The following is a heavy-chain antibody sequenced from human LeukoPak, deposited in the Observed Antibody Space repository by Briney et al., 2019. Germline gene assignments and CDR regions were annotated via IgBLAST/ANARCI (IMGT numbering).Heavy chain of an antibody. V-gene: IGHV4-39*07. J-gene: IGHJ4*02. Sequence: SETLSLTCTVSGGSISSGSFYWGWIRQPPGRGLEWIGSIYYSGSTYYNPSLKSRVTISVDTSKNQFSLKLSSVTAADTAVYYCARDREYYYDSSGYYNLIRYFDYWGQGTLVTVSS. CDR3: ARDREYYYDSSGYYNLIRYFDY. D-gene: IGHD3-22*01. CDR1: GGSISSGSFY. CDR2: IYYSGST.